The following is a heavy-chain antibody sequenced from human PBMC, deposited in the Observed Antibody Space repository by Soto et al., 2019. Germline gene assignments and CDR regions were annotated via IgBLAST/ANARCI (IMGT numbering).Heavy chain of an antibody. CDR2: IYYSGST. V-gene: IGHV4-59*02. Sequence: SETLSLTCTVSGGSVSSYYWSWIRQPPGKGLEWIGYIYYSGSTNYNPSLKSRVTISVDTSKNQFSLKLSSVTAADTAVYYCARCGHSDPYYFDYWGQGTLVTVSS. CDR1: GGSVSSYY. D-gene: IGHD2-21*01. CDR3: ARCGHSDPYYFDY. J-gene: IGHJ4*02.